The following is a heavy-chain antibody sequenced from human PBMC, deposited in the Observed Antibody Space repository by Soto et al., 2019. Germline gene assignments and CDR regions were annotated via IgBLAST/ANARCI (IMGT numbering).Heavy chain of an antibody. CDR1: GFTFSSYA. V-gene: IGHV3-23*01. J-gene: IGHJ6*02. CDR2: ISGSGGST. CDR3: AKDNFYDSSGYSFRAYGMDV. Sequence: GGSLRLSCAASGFTFSSYAMSWVRQAPGKGLEWVSAISGSGGSTYYADSVKGRFTISRDNSKNTLYLQMNSLRAEDTAVYYCAKDNFYDSSGYSFRAYGMDVWGQGTTVTVSS. D-gene: IGHD3-22*01.